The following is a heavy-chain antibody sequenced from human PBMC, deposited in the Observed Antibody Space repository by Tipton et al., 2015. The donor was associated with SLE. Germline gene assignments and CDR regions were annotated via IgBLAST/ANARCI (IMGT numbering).Heavy chain of an antibody. J-gene: IGHJ6*02. CDR3: ARGCSSTTCEPFDYFGLDV. Sequence: SLRLSCAASGFTFSSYWMSWVRQAPGKGLEWVANIKQDGSEKYYVDSVKGRFTISRDNAKNSLYLQMNSLRAEDTAVYYCARGCSSTTCEPFDYFGLDVWGQGTTVTVSS. V-gene: IGHV3-7*01. D-gene: IGHD2-2*01. CDR1: GFTFSSYW. CDR2: IKQDGSEK.